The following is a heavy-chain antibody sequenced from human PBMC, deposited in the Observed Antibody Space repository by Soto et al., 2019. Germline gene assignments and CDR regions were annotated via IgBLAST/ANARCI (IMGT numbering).Heavy chain of an antibody. CDR1: GFTFSSYS. CDR2: ISSSSSTI. D-gene: IGHD3-3*01. CDR3: ARFLERYDFWSGLPGYRRSDY. V-gene: IGHV3-48*02. J-gene: IGHJ4*02. Sequence: PGGSLRLSCAASGFTFSSYSMNWVRQAPGKGLEWVSYISSSSSTIYYADSVKGRFTISRDNAKDSLYLQMNSLRDEDTAVYYCARFLERYDFWSGLPGYRRSDYWGQGTLVTVSS.